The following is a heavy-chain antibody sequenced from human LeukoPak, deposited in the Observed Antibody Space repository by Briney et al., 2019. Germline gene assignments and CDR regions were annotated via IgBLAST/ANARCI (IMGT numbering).Heavy chain of an antibody. CDR3: ARETVYGSGSIVNDY. CDR1: GYTFTSYY. CDR2: INPSGGST. V-gene: IGHV1-46*01. D-gene: IGHD3-10*01. J-gene: IGHJ4*02. Sequence: ASVKVSCKASGYTFTSYYMHGVRQAPGQAFEGMGIINPSGGSTSYAQKFQGRVTMTRDTSTSTVYMELSSLRSEDTAVYYCARETVYGSGSIVNDYWGQGTLVTVFS.